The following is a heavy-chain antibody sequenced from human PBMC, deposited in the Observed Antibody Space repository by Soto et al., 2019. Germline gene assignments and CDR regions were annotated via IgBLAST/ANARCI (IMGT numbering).Heavy chain of an antibody. CDR1: GGSISSYY. Sequence: PSETLSLTCTVSGGSISSYYWSWIRQPPGKGLEWVANIKQDGSEKYYVDSVKGRFTISRDNAKNSLYLQMNSLRAEDMAVYYCARDGWELRPWHYFDYWGQGTLVTVSS. CDR3: ARDGWELRPWHYFDY. D-gene: IGHD1-26*01. J-gene: IGHJ4*02. CDR2: IKQDGSEK. V-gene: IGHV3-7*01.